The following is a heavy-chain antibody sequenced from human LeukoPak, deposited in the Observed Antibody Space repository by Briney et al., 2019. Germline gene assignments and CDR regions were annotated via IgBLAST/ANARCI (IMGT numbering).Heavy chain of an antibody. V-gene: IGHV3-43*02. D-gene: IGHD4/OR15-4a*01. CDR2: ISGDGGST. Sequence: GGTLRLSCAASGFTFDDYAMHWVGQPPGKGLEGVSLISGDGGSTYYADSVKGRFTISRDNSKNSLYLQMYSLRTEDTALYYCAKDTGAFHFDYWGQGTLVTVSS. CDR1: GFTFDDYA. CDR3: AKDTGAFHFDY. J-gene: IGHJ4*02.